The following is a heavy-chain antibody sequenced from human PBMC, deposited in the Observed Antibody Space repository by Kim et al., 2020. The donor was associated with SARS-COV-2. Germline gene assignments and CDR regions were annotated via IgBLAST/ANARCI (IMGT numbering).Heavy chain of an antibody. D-gene: IGHD2-15*01. Sequence: GGSLRLSCAASGFSVTDYYMSWIRQAPGKGLEWVSYISSSGKTVFYADSVEGRFTMSRDSAMNSVFLQMNSLRADDTAVYYCARYGVVTVDYDYYGIDV. CDR1: GFSVTDYY. J-gene: IGHJ6*01. CDR3: ARYGVVTVDYDYYGIDV. CDR2: ISSSGKTV. V-gene: IGHV3-11*01.